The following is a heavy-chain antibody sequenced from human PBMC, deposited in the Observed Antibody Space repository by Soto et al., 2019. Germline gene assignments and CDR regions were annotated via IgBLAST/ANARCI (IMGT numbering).Heavy chain of an antibody. J-gene: IGHJ4*02. CDR3: ARDQSEYSYGHSFDY. D-gene: IGHD5-18*01. CDR2: ISYDGSNK. CDR1: GFTFSSYA. V-gene: IGHV3-30-3*01. Sequence: QVQLVESGGGVVQPGRSLRLSCAASGFTFSSYAMHWVRQAPRKGLEWVAVISYDGSNKYYADSVKGRFTISRDNSKNTLYLLMNSLRAEDTAVYYCARDQSEYSYGHSFDYWGQGTLVTVSS.